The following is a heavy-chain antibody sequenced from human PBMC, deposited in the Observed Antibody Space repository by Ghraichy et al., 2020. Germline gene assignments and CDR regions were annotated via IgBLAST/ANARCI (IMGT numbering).Heavy chain of an antibody. CDR3: ARDDNWEYSMDV. J-gene: IGHJ6*02. V-gene: IGHV3-74*01. CDR2: INGDGSGT. Sequence: GESLNISCAASGFTFGNYWMHWVRQAPGKGLVWVSRINGDGSGTTYAVSVKGRFTISRDNAQNTLFLQMNSLRAEDAAVYYCARDDNWEYSMDVWGQGTTVTVS. CDR1: GFTFGNYW. D-gene: IGHD6-6*01.